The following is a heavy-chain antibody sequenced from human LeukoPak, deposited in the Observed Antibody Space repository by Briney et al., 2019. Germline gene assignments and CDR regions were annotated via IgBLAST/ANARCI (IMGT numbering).Heavy chain of an antibody. CDR3: ARSSAVVGATTFDY. CDR2: ISSNGGST. CDR1: GFTFSTYA. D-gene: IGHD1-26*01. Sequence: GGSLRLSCAASGFTFSTYAMHWVRQAPGKGLEYISSISSNGGSTYYANSVKGRFTISRDNSKNTLCLQMGSLRAEDMAVYYCARSSAVVGATTFDYWGQGTLVTVSS. J-gene: IGHJ4*02. V-gene: IGHV3-64*01.